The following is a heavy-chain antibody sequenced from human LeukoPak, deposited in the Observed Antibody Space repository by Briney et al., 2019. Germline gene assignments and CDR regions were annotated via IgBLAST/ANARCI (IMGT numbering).Heavy chain of an antibody. CDR2: ISAYNGNT. V-gene: IGHV1-18*01. J-gene: IGHJ5*02. Sequence: ASVKVSCNASGYTFTSYGISWVRQAPGQGLEWMGWISAYNGNTNNAQKLQGRVTMTTDTSTSTGYMELRSLRSDDKAVYYCARGPTRIAAAGRRYWFDPWGQGTLVTVSS. CDR1: GYTFTSYG. D-gene: IGHD6-13*01. CDR3: ARGPTRIAAAGRRYWFDP.